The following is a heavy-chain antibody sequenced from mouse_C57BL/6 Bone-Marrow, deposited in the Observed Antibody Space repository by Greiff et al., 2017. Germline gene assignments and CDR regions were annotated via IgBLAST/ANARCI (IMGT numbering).Heavy chain of an antibody. J-gene: IGHJ1*03. D-gene: IGHD1-1*01. V-gene: IGHV1-64*01. CDR1: GYTFTSYW. CDR2: IHPNSGST. Sequence: QVQLQQPGAELVKPGASVKLSCKASGYTFTSYWMHWVKQRPGQGLEWTGMIHPNSGSTNYNEKFKSKATLTVDKSSSTAYMQLSSLTSEDSAVYYCARPHYYGSLYWYFDVWGTGTTVTVSS. CDR3: ARPHYYGSLYWYFDV.